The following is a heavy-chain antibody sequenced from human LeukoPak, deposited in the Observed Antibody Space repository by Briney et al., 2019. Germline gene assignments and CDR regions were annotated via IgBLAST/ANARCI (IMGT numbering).Heavy chain of an antibody. V-gene: IGHV1-2*06. Sequence: ASVKVSCKASGYTFTGYYMHWVRQAPGQGLEWKGRINPNSGGTNYAQKFQGRVTMTRDTSISTAYMELSRLRSDDTAVYYCARTGGSEFSRDYWGQGTLVTVSS. D-gene: IGHD1-26*01. CDR3: ARTGGSEFSRDY. J-gene: IGHJ4*02. CDR2: INPNSGGT. CDR1: GYTFTGYY.